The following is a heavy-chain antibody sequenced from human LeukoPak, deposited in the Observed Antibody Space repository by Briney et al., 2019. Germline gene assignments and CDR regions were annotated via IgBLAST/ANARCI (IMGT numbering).Heavy chain of an antibody. Sequence: GGSLRLSCTVSGFTVSSNYMSWVRQAPGKGLEWVSVIYSDGTTYNADSVKGRFTISRDNSKNTLYLQINGLRAEDTAVYYCARGIAAAGTGLYNWGQGTLLTVSS. D-gene: IGHD6-13*01. CDR1: GFTVSSNY. CDR3: ARGIAAAGTGLYN. J-gene: IGHJ4*02. V-gene: IGHV3-53*01. CDR2: IYSDGTT.